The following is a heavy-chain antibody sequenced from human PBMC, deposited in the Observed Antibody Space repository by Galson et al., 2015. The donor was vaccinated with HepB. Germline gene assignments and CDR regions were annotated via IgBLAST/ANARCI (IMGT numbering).Heavy chain of an antibody. CDR1: GFTFSSYA. V-gene: IGHV3-30-3*01. D-gene: IGHD2-15*01. CDR2: ISDDGSNK. Sequence: SLRLSCAASGFTFSSYAMHWVRQAPGKGLEWVAVISDDGSNKYYADSVKGRFTISRDNSKNTLYLQMNSLRAEDAAVYYCARDRRGDIVVRGGWFDPWGQGTLVTVSS. CDR3: ARDRRGDIVVRGGWFDP. J-gene: IGHJ5*02.